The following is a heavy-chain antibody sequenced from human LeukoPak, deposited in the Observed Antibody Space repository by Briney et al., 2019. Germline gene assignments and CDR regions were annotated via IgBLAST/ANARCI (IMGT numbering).Heavy chain of an antibody. CDR1: GFTFSSYS. J-gene: IGHJ5*02. CDR2: ISSSSSYI. V-gene: IGHV3-21*01. Sequence: GGSLRLSCAASGFTFSSYSMNWARQAPGKGLEWVSSISSSSSYIYYADSVKGRFTISRDNAKNSLYLQMNSLRAEDTAVYYCARGPISSGWANWFDPWGQGTLVTVSS. D-gene: IGHD6-19*01. CDR3: ARGPISSGWANWFDP.